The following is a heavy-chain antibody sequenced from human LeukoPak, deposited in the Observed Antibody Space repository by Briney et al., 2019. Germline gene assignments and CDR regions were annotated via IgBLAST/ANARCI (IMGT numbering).Heavy chain of an antibody. Sequence: GESLKISCKGSGYSFPNYWIGWVRQMPGQGLEWMGIIYPADSDTRYSPAFQGQVTISADKSISTAYLQWSSLKASDTAMYYCARVGSVRGVIRWFDPWGQGTLVTVSS. CDR2: IYPADSDT. CDR1: GYSFPNYW. CDR3: ARVGSVRGVIRWFDP. V-gene: IGHV5-51*01. J-gene: IGHJ5*02. D-gene: IGHD3-10*01.